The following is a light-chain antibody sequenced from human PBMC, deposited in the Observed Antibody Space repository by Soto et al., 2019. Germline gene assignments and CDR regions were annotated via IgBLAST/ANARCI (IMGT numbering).Light chain of an antibody. J-gene: IGKJ5*01. CDR3: QQGSNWPRT. V-gene: IGKV3-11*01. CDR2: DAA. CDR1: QSVSSY. Sequence: EIVLTQSPSTLSLSPGERATLSCRSSQSVSSYLAWYQQKPARTPTLLLYDAAKSAAGNPPRFSGSGSGTDYTPTISSLEPEDFAVYYCQQGSNWPRTFGQGTRLEIK.